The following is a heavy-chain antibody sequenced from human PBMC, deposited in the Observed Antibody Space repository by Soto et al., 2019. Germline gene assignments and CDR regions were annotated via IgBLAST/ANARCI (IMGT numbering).Heavy chain of an antibody. CDR1: GGSFSGYY. D-gene: IGHD2-15*01. J-gene: IGHJ4*02. CDR3: ARLPGYWSGGSCCLHFGY. CDR2: MIHGGST. V-gene: IGHV4-34*12. Sequence: QVHLQPWGAGLLKPSETLSLTCAAYGGSFSGYYWSWIRQPPGNGLEWFGEMIHGGSTNYNPSLKSRVTISVDTSKHQFPLKLSSVPAADPAVYYCARLPGYWSGGSCCLHFGYWGQGTLVTVSS.